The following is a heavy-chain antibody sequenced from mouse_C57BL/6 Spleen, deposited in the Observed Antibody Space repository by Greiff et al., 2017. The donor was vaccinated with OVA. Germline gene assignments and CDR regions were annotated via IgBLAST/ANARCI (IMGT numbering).Heavy chain of an antibody. CDR2: IYPGDGDT. V-gene: IGHV1-80*01. CDR3: SRGEANWDAWFAY. Sequence: QVQLQQSGAELVKPGASVKISCKASGYAFSSYWMNWVKQRPGKGLEWIGQIYPGDGDTNYNGKFKGKATLTADKSSSTAYMQLSSLTSEDSAVYFCSRGEANWDAWFAYLGQGTLVTVSA. J-gene: IGHJ3*01. D-gene: IGHD4-1*01. CDR1: GYAFSSYW.